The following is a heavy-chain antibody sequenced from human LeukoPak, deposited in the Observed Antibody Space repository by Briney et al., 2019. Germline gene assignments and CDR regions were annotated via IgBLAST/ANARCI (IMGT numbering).Heavy chain of an antibody. CDR1: GFTFSSYS. V-gene: IGHV3-21*01. CDR2: ISSSSSYI. D-gene: IGHD5-18*01. J-gene: IGHJ4*02. CDR3: ARWDDTYSYGSFSDFDY. Sequence: GGSLRLSCAASGFTFSSYSMNWVRQAPGKGLEWVSSISSSSSYIYYADSVKGRFTISRDNAKNSLYLQMNSLRAEDTAVYYCARWDDTYSYGSFSDFDYWGRGTLVTVSS.